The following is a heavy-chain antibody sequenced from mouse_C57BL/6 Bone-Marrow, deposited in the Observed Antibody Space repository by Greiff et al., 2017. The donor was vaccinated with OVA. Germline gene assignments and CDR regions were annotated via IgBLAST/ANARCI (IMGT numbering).Heavy chain of an antibody. J-gene: IGHJ1*03. CDR3: ARLDYGSSYDWYFDV. Sequence: QVQLQQSGAELVKPGASVKLSCKASGYTFTSYWMHWVKQRPGRGLEWIGRIDPNSGGTKYNEKFKSKATLTVDKPSSTAYMQLSSLTSEDSAVYDCARLDYGSSYDWYFDVWGTGTTVTVSS. CDR1: GYTFTSYW. V-gene: IGHV1-72*01. D-gene: IGHD1-1*01. CDR2: IDPNSGGT.